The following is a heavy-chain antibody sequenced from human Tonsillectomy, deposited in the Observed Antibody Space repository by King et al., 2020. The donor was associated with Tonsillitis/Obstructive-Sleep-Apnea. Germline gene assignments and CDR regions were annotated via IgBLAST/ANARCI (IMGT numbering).Heavy chain of an antibody. Sequence: VQLVQSGAEVKKPGESLRISCKGSGYSFTSYWISWVRQMPGKGLEWMGRIDPSDSYTNYSPSFQGHVTISADKSISTAYLQWSSLKASDTAMYCCARQVISSTSLYYYYMDVWGKGTTVTVSS. D-gene: IGHD2-2*01. CDR1: GYSFTSYW. V-gene: IGHV5-10-1*01. J-gene: IGHJ6*03. CDR3: ARQVISSTSLYYYYMDV. CDR2: IDPSDSYT.